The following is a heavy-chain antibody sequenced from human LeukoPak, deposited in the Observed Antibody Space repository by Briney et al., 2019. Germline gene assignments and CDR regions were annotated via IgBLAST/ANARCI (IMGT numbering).Heavy chain of an antibody. Sequence: PGGSLRLSCAASGFTFSSYAMHWVRQAPGKGLEWLSVIYSGGSTYYADSVKGRFTISRDNSKNTLYLQMNSLRAEDTAVYYCTTKRGYSYGYADWGQGTLVTVSS. CDR3: TTKRGYSYGYAD. D-gene: IGHD5-18*01. CDR1: GFTFSSYA. V-gene: IGHV3-66*01. J-gene: IGHJ4*02. CDR2: IYSGGST.